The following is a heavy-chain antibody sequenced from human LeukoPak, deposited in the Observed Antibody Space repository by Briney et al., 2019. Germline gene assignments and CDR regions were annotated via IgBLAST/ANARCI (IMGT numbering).Heavy chain of an antibody. CDR3: ATDRGWRTSGYYLYYFEY. CDR2: IKHDGSEK. CDR1: GFTFSSHW. J-gene: IGHJ4*02. V-gene: IGHV3-7*01. D-gene: IGHD3-3*01. Sequence: PGGSLRLSCAASGFTFSSHWMHWVRQAPGKGLEWVASIKHDGSEKYYVDSVRGRFTISRDNTKNSLYLQMSSLRAEDTAVYYCATDRGWRTSGYYLYYFEYWGQGTLVTFSS.